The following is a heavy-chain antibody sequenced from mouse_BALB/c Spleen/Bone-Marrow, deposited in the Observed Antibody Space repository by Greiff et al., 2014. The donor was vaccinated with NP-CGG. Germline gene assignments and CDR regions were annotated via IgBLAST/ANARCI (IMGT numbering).Heavy chain of an antibody. D-gene: IGHD1-1*01. CDR1: GFSLTSYG. CDR3: AREGDYYGSSDY. CDR2: IWAGGST. V-gene: IGHV2-9*02. Sequence: QVQLQQSGPGLVAPSQSLSITCTVSGFSLTSYGVHWVRQPPGKGLEWLGVIWAGGSTNYNSALMSRLSISKDNSKSQVFLKMDRLQTDDTAMYCCAREGDYYGSSDYWGQGTTLTVSS. J-gene: IGHJ2*01.